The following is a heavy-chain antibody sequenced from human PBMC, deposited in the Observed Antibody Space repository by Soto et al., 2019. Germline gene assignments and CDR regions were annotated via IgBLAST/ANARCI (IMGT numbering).Heavy chain of an antibody. CDR2: IYYSGST. V-gene: IGHV4-39*01. CDR3: ARRLGYCTNGVCAKRAYYFDY. D-gene: IGHD2-8*01. CDR1: GGSISSSSYY. J-gene: IGHJ4*02. Sequence: SETLSLTCTVSGGSISSSSYYWGWIRQPPGKGLEWIGSIYYSGSTYYNPSLKSRATISVDTSKNQFSLKLSSVTAADTAVYYCARRLGYCTNGVCAKRAYYFDYWGRGTLVTVSS.